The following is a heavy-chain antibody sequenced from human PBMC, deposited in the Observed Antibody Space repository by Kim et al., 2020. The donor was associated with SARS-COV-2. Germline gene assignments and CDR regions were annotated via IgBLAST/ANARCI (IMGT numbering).Heavy chain of an antibody. CDR1: GYSFTSYW. V-gene: IGHV5-51*01. Sequence: GESLKISCKGSGYSFTSYWIGWVRQMPGKGLEWMGIIYPGDSDTRYSPSFQGQVTISADKSISTAYLQWSSLKASDTAMYYCARLRRESSSWYRNWFDPWGQGTLVTVSS. CDR3: ARLRRESSSWYRNWFDP. J-gene: IGHJ5*02. D-gene: IGHD6-13*01. CDR2: IYPGDSDT.